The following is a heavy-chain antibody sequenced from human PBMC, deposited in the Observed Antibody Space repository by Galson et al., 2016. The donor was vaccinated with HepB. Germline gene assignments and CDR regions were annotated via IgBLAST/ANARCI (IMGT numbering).Heavy chain of an antibody. CDR1: GFSLTDTAVG. V-gene: IGHV2-5*02. CDR3: AHSSGWTIHY. CDR2: IYWDDEK. J-gene: IGHJ4*02. Sequence: PALVKPTQTLTLTCTFSGFSLTDTAVGVSWIRRPPGKALEWLALIYWDDEKQYSSSLTSRLTISKDTSKNQVVLTMTDMGPVDTAAYYCAHSSGWTIHYWGQGTLVTVSS. D-gene: IGHD6-19*01.